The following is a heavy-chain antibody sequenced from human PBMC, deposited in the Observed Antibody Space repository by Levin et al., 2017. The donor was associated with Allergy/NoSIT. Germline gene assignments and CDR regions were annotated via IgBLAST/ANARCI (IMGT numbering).Heavy chain of an antibody. CDR3: ATAVTQVSRFYFDL. CDR2: IYPGDSDT. J-gene: IGHJ4*02. Sequence: GESLKISCRGSGYIFTNYWIGWVRQMPGKGLEWMGIIYPGDSDTRYSPSFQGLVTISAAKSIATTYLQWDSLKASDTAMYYCATAVTQVSRFYFDLWGQGTLVTVSS. CDR1: GYIFTNYW. V-gene: IGHV5-51*01. D-gene: IGHD4-17*01.